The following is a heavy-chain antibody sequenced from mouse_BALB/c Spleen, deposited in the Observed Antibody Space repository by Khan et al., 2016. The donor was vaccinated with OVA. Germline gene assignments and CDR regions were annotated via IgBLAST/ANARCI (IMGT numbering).Heavy chain of an antibody. J-gene: IGHJ2*01. Sequence: EVQLQESGPGLVKPSQSLSLTCTVTGYSITSGYGWNWIRQFPGNKLEWMGYISYSGSTNNNPSLKSRISITRDTFKNQFLLQLNSVTTEHTSTSYCALTAMIIYWGQCTTLTVSS. V-gene: IGHV3-2*02. CDR1: GYSITSGYG. D-gene: IGHD1-2*01. CDR3: ALTAMIIY. CDR2: ISYSGST.